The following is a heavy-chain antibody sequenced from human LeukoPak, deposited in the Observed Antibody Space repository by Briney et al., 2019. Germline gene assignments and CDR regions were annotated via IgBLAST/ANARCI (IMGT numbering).Heavy chain of an antibody. J-gene: IGHJ4*02. CDR3: ARHGGTLDYFDY. CDR1: GGSISTDY. CDR2: ISDGGVT. D-gene: IGHD1-26*01. V-gene: IGHV4-59*08. Sequence: SETLSLTCNVSGGSISTDYWSWIRQPPWKGLQWIGYISDGGVTSYNPSLKGRVTISVDSPKNRFSLRLTSLTAVDTALYYCARHGGTLDYFDYWGPGSLVTVSS.